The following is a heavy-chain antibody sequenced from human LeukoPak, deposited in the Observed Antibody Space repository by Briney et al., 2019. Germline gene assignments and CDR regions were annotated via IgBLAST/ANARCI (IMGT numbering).Heavy chain of an antibody. J-gene: IGHJ4*02. CDR2: IYYSGST. D-gene: IGHD3-3*01. Sequence: SETLSLTCTVSGGSISSHYWSWIRQPPGKGLEWIGNIYYSGSTNYNPSLKSRVTISVDTSKNQFSLKLSSVTAADTAVYYCARGYDFWSGYYPDYFDYWGQGTLVTVSS. CDR1: GGSISSHY. CDR3: ARGYDFWSGYYPDYFDY. V-gene: IGHV4-59*11.